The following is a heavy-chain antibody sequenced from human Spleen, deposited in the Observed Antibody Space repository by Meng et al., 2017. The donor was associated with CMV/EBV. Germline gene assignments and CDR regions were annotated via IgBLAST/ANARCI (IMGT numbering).Heavy chain of an antibody. V-gene: IGHV3-20*04. CDR2: INGNGGSA. CDR1: GFTFDDCG. J-gene: IGHJ1*01. CDR3: TRVVGGSPTR. D-gene: IGHD1-26*01. Sequence: LSCAASGFTFDDCGMSWVRQAPGKGLEWVSGINGNGGSADYADSVRGRFTISRDNAANTLYLQMDSLRPEDTALYYCTRVVGGSPTRWGQGTLVTVSS.